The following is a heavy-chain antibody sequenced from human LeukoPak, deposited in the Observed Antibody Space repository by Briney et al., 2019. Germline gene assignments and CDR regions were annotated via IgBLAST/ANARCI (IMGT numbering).Heavy chain of an antibody. Sequence: GGALRLSCAASGFIFRSHTMNWVRPGPGKGLEWVSYISSTSGTIYYADSVKGRFTISRDKAKNSLYLQMNSLRDEDTAVYYCARDFYGMDVWGQGTTVTVSS. CDR1: GFIFRSHT. CDR3: ARDFYGMDV. V-gene: IGHV3-48*02. CDR2: ISSTSGTI. J-gene: IGHJ6*02.